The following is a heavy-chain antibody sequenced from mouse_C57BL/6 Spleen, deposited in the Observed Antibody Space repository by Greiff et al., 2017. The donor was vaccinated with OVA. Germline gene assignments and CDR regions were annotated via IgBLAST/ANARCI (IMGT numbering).Heavy chain of an antibody. CDR1: GYTFTDYY. J-gene: IGHJ2*01. V-gene: IGHV1-76*01. D-gene: IGHD2-1*01. CDR2: IYPGSGNT. Sequence: ESGAELVRPGASVKLSCKASGYTFTDYYINWVKQRPGQGLEWIARIYPGSGNTYYNEKFKGKATLTAEKSSSTAYMQLSSLTSEDSAVYVCARSGVTLFDYWGQGTTLTVSA. CDR3: ARSGVTLFDY.